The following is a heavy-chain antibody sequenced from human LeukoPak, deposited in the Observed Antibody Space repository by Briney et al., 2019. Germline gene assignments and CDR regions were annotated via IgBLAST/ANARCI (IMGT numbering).Heavy chain of an antibody. Sequence: SVKVSCKASGGTFSSYAISWVRQAPGQGLEWMGRIIPILGIANYAQKFQGRVTITADESTSTAYMELSSLRSEDTAVYYCARGDYGDYRLSNYYYMDVWGKGTTVTVSS. V-gene: IGHV1-69*04. CDR1: GGTFSSYA. CDR2: IIPILGIA. D-gene: IGHD4-17*01. CDR3: ARGDYGDYRLSNYYYMDV. J-gene: IGHJ6*03.